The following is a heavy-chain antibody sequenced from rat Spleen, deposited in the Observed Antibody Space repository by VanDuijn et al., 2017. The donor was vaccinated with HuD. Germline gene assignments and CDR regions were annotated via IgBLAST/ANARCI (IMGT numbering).Heavy chain of an antibody. D-gene: IGHD3-1*01. CDR2: ISYDGSTT. CDR3: ARGALSYFDY. J-gene: IGHJ2*01. Sequence: EVQLVESDGGLVQPGRSLKLSCATSGFTFSDYYMAWVRQAPTKGLDWVATISYDGSTTYYRDSVKGRFTISRDNAKNTLYLQMDSLRSEDTATYYCARGALSYFDYWGQGVMVTVSS. V-gene: IGHV5-29*01. CDR1: GFTFSDYY.